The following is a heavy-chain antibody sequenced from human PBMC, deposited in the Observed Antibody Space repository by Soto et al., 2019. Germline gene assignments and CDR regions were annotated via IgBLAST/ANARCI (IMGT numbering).Heavy chain of an antibody. CDR3: AKDRGNYYVSGNWFDP. Sequence: EVQLLESGGGLVQPGGSLRLSCAASGFTFSSYAMSWVRQAPGKGLEWVSAISGSGGSTYYADSVKGRFTISRDNSKNTLYLQMNSLRAEDTAVYYFAKDRGNYYVSGNWFDPWGQGTLVTVSS. D-gene: IGHD3-10*01. CDR1: GFTFSSYA. J-gene: IGHJ5*02. CDR2: ISGSGGST. V-gene: IGHV3-23*01.